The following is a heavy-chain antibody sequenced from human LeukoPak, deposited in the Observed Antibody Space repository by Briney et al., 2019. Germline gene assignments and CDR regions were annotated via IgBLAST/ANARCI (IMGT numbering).Heavy chain of an antibody. CDR1: GYTFTGYY. D-gene: IGHD3-9*01. Sequence: ASVKVSCKASGYTFTGYYMHWVRQAPGQGLEWMGWINPNSGGTNYAQKFQGRVTTTADKSTSTAYMELSSLRSEDTAVYYCARGEEWYYDILTGYYNVMDFDYWGQGTLVTVSS. CDR3: ARGEEWYYDILTGYYNVMDFDY. J-gene: IGHJ4*02. V-gene: IGHV1-2*02. CDR2: INPNSGGT.